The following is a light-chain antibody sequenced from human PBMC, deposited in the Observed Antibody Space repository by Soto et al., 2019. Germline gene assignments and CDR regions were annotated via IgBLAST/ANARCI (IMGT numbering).Light chain of an antibody. CDR1: QSVSSY. J-gene: IGKJ3*01. V-gene: IGKV3-11*01. CDR3: QQRSNWPPFT. CDR2: DAS. Sequence: IVLTQSPATLSLSPGERATLSCSASQSVSSYLAWYQQKPGQAPRLLIYDASNRATGIPARFSGSGSGTDFTLTISSLEPEDFAVYYCQQRSNWPPFTFGPGTKVDIK.